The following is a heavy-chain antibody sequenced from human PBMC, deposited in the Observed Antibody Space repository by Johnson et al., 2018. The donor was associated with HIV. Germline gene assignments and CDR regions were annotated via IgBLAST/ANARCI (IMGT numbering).Heavy chain of an antibody. CDR2: ISYDGSNK. CDR1: GFTFSSYW. V-gene: IGHV3-30*03. J-gene: IGHJ3*02. CDR3: TTDSEGHVFDI. Sequence: HVQLVESGGGVVRPGGSLRLSCAASGFTFSSYWMSWVRQAPGKGLEWVAVISYDGSNKYYADSVKGRFTISRDNSKNTLYLQMNSLKSEDTAVYYCTTDSEGHVFDIWGQGTMVTVSS.